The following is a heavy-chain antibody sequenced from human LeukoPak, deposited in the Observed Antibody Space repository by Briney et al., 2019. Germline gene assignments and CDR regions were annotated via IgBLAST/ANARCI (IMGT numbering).Heavy chain of an antibody. V-gene: IGHV4-30-4*01. CDR3: ARSEGGYDFDS. J-gene: IGHJ4*02. D-gene: IGHD5-12*01. CDR1: GGSFSSGDYY. CDR2: TDNSGSA. Sequence: SETLSLTCTVSGGSFSSGDYYWSWIRQPPGKGLEWIGYTDNSGSAYYNPFLKSRVTISVDTSKNQFSLKLSSVTAADTAVFYCARSEGGYDFDSWGQGTLVTVSS.